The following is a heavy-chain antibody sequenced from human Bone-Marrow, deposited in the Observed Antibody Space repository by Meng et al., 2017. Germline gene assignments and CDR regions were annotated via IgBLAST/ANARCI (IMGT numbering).Heavy chain of an antibody. CDR1: GGSFSDYY. J-gene: IGHJ4*02. Sequence: QGQLQQSGAGLLKPSETLSLHCVVSGGSFSDYYWSWIRQPPGKGLEWIGEINHSGSTNYNPSLEGRATISVDTSQNNLSLRLSSVTAADSAVYYCARGPTTMAHDFDYWGQGTLVTVSS. V-gene: IGHV4-34*01. CDR2: INHSGST. CDR3: ARGPTTMAHDFDY. D-gene: IGHD4-11*01.